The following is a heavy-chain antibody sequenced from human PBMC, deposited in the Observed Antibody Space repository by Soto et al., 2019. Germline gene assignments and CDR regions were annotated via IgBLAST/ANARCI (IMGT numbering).Heavy chain of an antibody. CDR2: IYSGGST. V-gene: IGHV3-66*01. CDR3: ARDWGIAARGMDY. J-gene: IGHJ4*02. Sequence: EVQLVESGGGLVQPGGSLRLSCAASGFTVSSNYMSWVRQAPGKGLEWVSVIYSGGSTYYADSVKGRFTISTDNSKNTLYLQMNSLRAEDTAVYYCARDWGIAARGMDYWGQGTLVTVSS. D-gene: IGHD6-6*01. CDR1: GFTVSSNY.